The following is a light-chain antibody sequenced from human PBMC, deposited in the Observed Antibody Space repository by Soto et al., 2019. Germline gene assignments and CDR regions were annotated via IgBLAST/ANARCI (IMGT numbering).Light chain of an antibody. V-gene: IGKV1-5*01. CDR1: HNIERW. J-gene: IGKJ4*01. CDR2: DAS. CDR3: QQYTVWPFT. Sequence: IQMTQSPSTLSASVGDRVTITCRASHNIERWMAWYQQKPGKAPSLLIFDASTLHSGVPSRFSGSGSGTDFTLTISSLQPDDFALYYCQQYTVWPFTFGGGTKVDIK.